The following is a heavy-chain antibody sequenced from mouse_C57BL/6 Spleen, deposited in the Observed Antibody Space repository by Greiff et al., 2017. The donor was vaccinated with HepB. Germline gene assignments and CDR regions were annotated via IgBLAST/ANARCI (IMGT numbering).Heavy chain of an antibody. J-gene: IGHJ2*01. Sequence: EVKLLESGPGLAKPSPTLSLTCSVTGYSITSDYWNWIRKIPGNNLEYMGYISYSGSTYYNPSLISRISITRDTSKNQYYLQLNSVTTEDTATYYCARSGYSYDANYFDYWGQGTTLTVSS. CDR3: ARSGYSYDANYFDY. CDR2: ISYSGST. D-gene: IGHD2-12*01. V-gene: IGHV3-8*01. CDR1: GYSITSDY.